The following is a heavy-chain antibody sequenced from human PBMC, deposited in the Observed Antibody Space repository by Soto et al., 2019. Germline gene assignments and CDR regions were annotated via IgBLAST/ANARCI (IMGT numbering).Heavy chain of an antibody. CDR1: GFSLGSYW. Sequence: EAQLVESGGGLVQPGGSLRLSCEASGFSLGSYWMTWVRQAPGKGLEWVANIKKDGSRTSYLDSVRGRFTISRDNVGNSLPLQMDSLRAEDTGLYFCARDVSPGTSTLYLDAFDIWGQGTMVTVSS. D-gene: IGHD2-8*01. CDR3: ARDVSPGTSTLYLDAFDI. J-gene: IGHJ3*02. CDR2: IKKDGSRT. V-gene: IGHV3-7*05.